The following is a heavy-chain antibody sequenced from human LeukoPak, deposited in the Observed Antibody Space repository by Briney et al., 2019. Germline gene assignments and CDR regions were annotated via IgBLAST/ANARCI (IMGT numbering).Heavy chain of an antibody. CDR2: MSGSGGST. J-gene: IGHJ6*03. D-gene: IGHD3-10*01. CDR3: AKAVTMVQGVIIGSYYYYMDV. V-gene: IGHV3-23*01. CDR1: GFTFSSYA. Sequence: PGGSLRLSCAASGFTFSSYAMSWVRQAPGKGLDWVSAMSGSGGSTYYADSVKGRFTISRDNSKNTLYLQMNSMRAEDTAVYYCAKAVTMVQGVIIGSYYYYMDVWGEGTTVTVSS.